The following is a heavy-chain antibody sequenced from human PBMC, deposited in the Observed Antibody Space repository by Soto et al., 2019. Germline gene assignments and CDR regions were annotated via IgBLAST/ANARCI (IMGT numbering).Heavy chain of an antibody. CDR2: ISYDGSNK. V-gene: IGHV3-30-3*01. J-gene: IGHJ6*02. Sequence: QVQLVESGGGVVQPGRSLRLSCAASGFTFSSYVMHWVRQATGKGLEWVAVISYDGSNKYYADSVKGRFTISRDNSKNTMYLQMNSLRAEDTAVYYCARDPSYGPYYYGMDVWGQGTTVTVSS. CDR1: GFTFSSYV. D-gene: IGHD3-16*01. CDR3: ARDPSYGPYYYGMDV.